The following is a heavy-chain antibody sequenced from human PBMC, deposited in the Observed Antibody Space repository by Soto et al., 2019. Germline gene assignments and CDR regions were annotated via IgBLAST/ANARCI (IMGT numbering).Heavy chain of an antibody. J-gene: IGHJ4*02. CDR1: GFSRSTNGVG. CDR3: AHSPRITMYDY. D-gene: IGHD3-10*02. CDR2: IYWDDDK. V-gene: IGHV2-5*02. Sequence: QITLKESGPTLVQPTQTLTLTCTFSGFSRSTNGVGVGWIRQPPGTALEWLALIYWDDDKRYSPSLKSRLTITKDTAKNRVVLTMTNMDPVDTATYYCAHSPRITMYDYWGQGTLVTVSS.